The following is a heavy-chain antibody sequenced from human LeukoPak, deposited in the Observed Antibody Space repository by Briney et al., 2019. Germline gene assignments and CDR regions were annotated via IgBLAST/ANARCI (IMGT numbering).Heavy chain of an antibody. CDR3: ARVSVVGATNWFDP. D-gene: IGHD1-26*01. CDR1: GGSISSSSYY. Sequence: SETLFLTCTVSGGSISSSSYYWGWIRQPPGKGLEWIGSIYYSGSTYYNPSLKSRVTISVDTSKNQFSLKLSSVTAADTAVYYCARVSVVGATNWFDPWGQGTLVTVSS. CDR2: IYYSGST. V-gene: IGHV4-39*07. J-gene: IGHJ5*02.